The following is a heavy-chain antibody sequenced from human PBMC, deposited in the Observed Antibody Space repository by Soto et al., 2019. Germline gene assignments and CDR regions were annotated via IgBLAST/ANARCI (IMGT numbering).Heavy chain of an antibody. CDR1: GGSISSSSYY. Sequence: PSETLSLTCTVSGGSISSSSYYWGWIRQPPGKGLEWIGSIYYSGSTYYNPSLKSRVTISVDTSKNQFSLKLSSVTAADTAVYYCARPYIAATHWFDPWGQGTLVNVSS. CDR2: IYYSGST. V-gene: IGHV4-39*01. CDR3: ARPYIAATHWFDP. J-gene: IGHJ5*02. D-gene: IGHD2-15*01.